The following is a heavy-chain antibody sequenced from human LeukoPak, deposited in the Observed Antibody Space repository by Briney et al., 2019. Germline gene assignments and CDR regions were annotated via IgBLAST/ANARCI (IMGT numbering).Heavy chain of an antibody. Sequence: SETLSLTCAVYGGSLSGYYWSWISQPPGKGLEWIGEINHSGSTNYNPSLKSRVTISVDTSKNQFSLKLSSVTAADTAVYYCARGPWDIVVVVAATGWFDPWGQGTLVTVSS. CDR2: INHSGST. CDR1: GGSLSGYY. D-gene: IGHD2-15*01. V-gene: IGHV4-34*01. J-gene: IGHJ5*02. CDR3: ARGPWDIVVVVAATGWFDP.